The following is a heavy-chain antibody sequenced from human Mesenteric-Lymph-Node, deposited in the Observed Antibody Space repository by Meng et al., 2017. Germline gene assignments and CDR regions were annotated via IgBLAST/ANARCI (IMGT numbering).Heavy chain of an antibody. CDR2: INHSGST. CDR3: ARQGVGGSLVDS. J-gene: IGHJ4*02. V-gene: IGHV4-34*01. D-gene: IGHD1-26*01. CDR1: GASFSGYY. Sequence: QGQLKQWGEGLLRPSETLSLTGAGYGASFSGYYWSWIRQPPGKGLEWIGEINHSGSTNYNPSLKSRVTISKDTSKNHFSLKLSSVTAADTAVYFCARQGVGGSLVDSWGQGTLVTVSS.